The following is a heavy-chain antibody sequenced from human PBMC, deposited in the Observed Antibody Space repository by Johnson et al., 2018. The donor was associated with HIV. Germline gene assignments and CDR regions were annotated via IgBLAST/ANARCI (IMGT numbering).Heavy chain of an antibody. CDR1: GFFFDNYG. D-gene: IGHD5-18*01. V-gene: IGHV3-30*02. CDR3: AKGEAQEGWIQLLLYAFDF. Sequence: QVQLVESGGAVVQPGGSLRLSCSTSGFFFDNYGMHWVRQAPGKGLEWVAFVRYDGNKKYYADSVKGRFTISRDNPKKTVYLQINSLRPEDTAVYYCAKGEAQEGWIQLLLYAFDFWGQGTMVTVSS. J-gene: IGHJ3*01. CDR2: VRYDGNKK.